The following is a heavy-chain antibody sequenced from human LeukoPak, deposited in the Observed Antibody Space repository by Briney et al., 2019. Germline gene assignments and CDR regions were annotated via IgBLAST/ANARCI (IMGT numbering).Heavy chain of an antibody. CDR2: ISGSGGST. V-gene: IGHV3-23*01. Sequence: GGSLRLSCAASGFTFTTYAMSWVRQALGKGLEWVSAISGSGGSTYYADSVKGRFTISRDNSKNTLYLQMNSLRAEDTAVYYCARRCYDSSGFDYWGQGTLVTVSS. D-gene: IGHD3-22*01. CDR1: GFTFTTYA. J-gene: IGHJ4*02. CDR3: ARRCYDSSGFDY.